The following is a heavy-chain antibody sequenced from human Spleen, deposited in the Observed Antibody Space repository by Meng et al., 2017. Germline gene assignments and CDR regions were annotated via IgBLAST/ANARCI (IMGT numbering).Heavy chain of an antibody. CDR1: RYTLTSDG. J-gene: IGHJ4*02. CDR2: INRYSGNT. Sequence: QGQLVKSGAEVKKPGAAVKVSCNASRYTLTSDGFSWVRQAPGQGLEWMGWINRYSGNTDYAQKFQGRVTMTTDTSTSTAYMELTSLRSDDTAVYYCATRGNPYLNCWGQGTLVTVSS. CDR3: ATRGNPYLNC. V-gene: IGHV1-18*01.